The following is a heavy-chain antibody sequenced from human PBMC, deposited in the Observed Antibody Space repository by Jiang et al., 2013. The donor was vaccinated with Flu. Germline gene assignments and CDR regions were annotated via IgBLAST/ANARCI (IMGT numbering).Heavy chain of an antibody. CDR1: GYTFITYS. CDR2: ISGYNAKP. V-gene: IGHV1-18*01. Sequence: GAEVKKPGASVKVSCKASGYTFITYSITWVRQAPGQGLEWVGWISGYNAKPNYAEKFQDRVTLTRDTTTATAYMELRSLRSDDTAVYYCARDKWNFDSRDNAFDLWGQGTMVSVSS. CDR3: ARDKWNFDSRDNAFDL. J-gene: IGHJ3*01. D-gene: IGHD3-9*01.